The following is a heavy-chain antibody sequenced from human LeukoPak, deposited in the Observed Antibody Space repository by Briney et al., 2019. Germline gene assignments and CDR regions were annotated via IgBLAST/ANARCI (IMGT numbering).Heavy chain of an antibody. J-gene: IGHJ4*02. CDR1: GLTFSTYS. V-gene: IGHV3-48*02. D-gene: IGHD5-18*01. Sequence: GGSLRLSCAASGLTFSTYSMNWVRQAPGKGLEWVSYISSSSNLIYYADSVKGRFTISRDNAKKSLYLQMNSLRDDDTAVYYCARDFSDAAGYSYGIDYWGQGTLVTVSS. CDR2: ISSSSNLI. CDR3: ARDFSDAAGYSYGIDY.